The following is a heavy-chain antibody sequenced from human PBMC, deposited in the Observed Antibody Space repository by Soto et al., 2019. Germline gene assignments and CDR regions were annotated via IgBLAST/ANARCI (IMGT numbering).Heavy chain of an antibody. Sequence: EVQLLESGGGLVQPGGSLRLSCAASGFTFSSYAMSWVRQAPGKGLEWVSAISGRGGSTYYADSVKGRFTISRDNSKNTLYLQRNSLRAEDTAVYYCAKDQLRGTVTRGGYWGQGTLVTV. CDR3: AKDQLRGTVTRGGY. V-gene: IGHV3-23*01. D-gene: IGHD4-17*01. J-gene: IGHJ4*02. CDR1: GFTFSSYA. CDR2: ISGRGGST.